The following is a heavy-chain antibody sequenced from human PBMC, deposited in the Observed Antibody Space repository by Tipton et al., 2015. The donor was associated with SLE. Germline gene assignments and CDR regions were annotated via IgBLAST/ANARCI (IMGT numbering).Heavy chain of an antibody. CDR2: INPNDGVT. CDR3: ARDELREGEMDALDI. D-gene: IGHD1-7*01. CDR1: GHTFTGFY. V-gene: IGHV1-2*02. Sequence: QLVQSGPEVTKPGASVKVSCKASGHTFTGFYIHWVRQAPGQGLEWMGWINPNDGVTYDAQKFQGRVTMTRDTSITTAYMELSSLRTDDTAVYYCARDELREGEMDALDIWGQGTMVTVSS. J-gene: IGHJ3*02.